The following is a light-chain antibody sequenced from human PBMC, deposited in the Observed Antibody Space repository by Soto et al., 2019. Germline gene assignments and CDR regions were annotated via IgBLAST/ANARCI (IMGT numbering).Light chain of an antibody. J-gene: IGKJ2*01. CDR3: MPALQTPYT. CDR2: LGS. CDR1: QRLLHSNGNNF. V-gene: IGKV2-28*01. Sequence: EIVMTQSPPSLTVTPGEPASISCRSSQRLLHSNGNNFLDWYLQKPGQSPQLLIYLGSNRASGVPYSVSGSAAGTDFTLKISRVEAEDVGVYYCMPALQTPYTFGPGTKLEIK.